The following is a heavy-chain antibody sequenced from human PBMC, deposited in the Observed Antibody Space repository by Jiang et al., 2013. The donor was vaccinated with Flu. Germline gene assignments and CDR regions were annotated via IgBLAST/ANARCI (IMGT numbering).Heavy chain of an antibody. D-gene: IGHD1-26*01. CDR1: GGSISSSSYY. CDR2: IYYSGST. CDR3: ARDGGWELPYYFDY. Sequence: LVKPSETLSLTCTVSGGSISSSSYYWGWIRQPPGKGLEWIGSIYYSGSTYYNPSLKSRVTISVDTSKNQFSLKLSSVTAADTAVYYCARDGGWELPYYFDYWGQGTLVTVSS. J-gene: IGHJ4*02. V-gene: IGHV4-39*07.